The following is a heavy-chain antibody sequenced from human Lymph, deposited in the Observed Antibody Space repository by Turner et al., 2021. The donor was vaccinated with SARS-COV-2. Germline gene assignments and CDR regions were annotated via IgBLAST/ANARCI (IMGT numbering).Heavy chain of an antibody. V-gene: IGHV3-21*01. D-gene: IGHD4-17*01. Sequence: EVQLVESGGGLVKPGGSLRLSCAASGFTFSTYSMNWVRQGPGKGLEWISSISSSSSYIYYADSGKGRFTISRDDAKNSLYLQMNSLRAEDTAVYYCARDIPTTADYFDYWGQGTLVTVSS. CDR1: GFTFSTYS. J-gene: IGHJ4*02. CDR2: ISSSSSYI. CDR3: ARDIPTTADYFDY.